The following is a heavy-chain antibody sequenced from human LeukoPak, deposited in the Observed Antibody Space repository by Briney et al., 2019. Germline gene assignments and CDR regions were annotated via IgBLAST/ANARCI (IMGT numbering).Heavy chain of an antibody. Sequence: GGSLRLSCAASGFTVSSNYMSWVRQARGKGLEWVSTIYRGGSTSYADSVKGRFTISRDNSKNTLYLQMNSLRAEDTAVYYCAGELGSSGHGYWGQGTLFSVSS. J-gene: IGHJ4*02. D-gene: IGHD6-19*01. V-gene: IGHV3-53*01. CDR3: AGELGSSGHGY. CDR1: GFTVSSNY. CDR2: IYRGGST.